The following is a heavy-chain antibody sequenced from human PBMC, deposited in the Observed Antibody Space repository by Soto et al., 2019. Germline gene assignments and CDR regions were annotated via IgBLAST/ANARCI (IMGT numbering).Heavy chain of an antibody. CDR3: ARETGVQMQVAY. CDR2: IYHDGRT. CDR1: GDSISSDHW. V-gene: IGHV4-4*02. J-gene: IGHJ4*02. Sequence: QVQLQESGPGLVKPSETLSLTCAVSGDSISSDHWWTWVRQPPGKGLEWIGEIYHDGRTNYNPSLKSRGTSSLGKSTNQFALKLTSVTAADTAGYFCARETGVQMQVAYWGRGTLVTVSS. D-gene: IGHD3-10*01.